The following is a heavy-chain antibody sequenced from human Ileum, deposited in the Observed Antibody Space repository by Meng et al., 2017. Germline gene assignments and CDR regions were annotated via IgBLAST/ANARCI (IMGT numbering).Heavy chain of an antibody. V-gene: IGHV4-30-4*01. D-gene: IGHD3-22*01. Sequence: QVQLQESGPGLVMPSQTLSLTCTVSGGSISSGDYYWSWIRQPPGKGLEWIGYIYYSGSTYYNPSLKSRLTISVDTSKNQFSLKLSSVTAADTAVYYCARDRDSSGYYPYWGQGTLVTVSS. CDR1: GGSISSGDYY. CDR2: IYYSGST. J-gene: IGHJ4*02. CDR3: ARDRDSSGYYPY.